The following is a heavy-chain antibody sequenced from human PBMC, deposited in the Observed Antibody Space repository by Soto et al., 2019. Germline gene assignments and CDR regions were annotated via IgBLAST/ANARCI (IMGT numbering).Heavy chain of an antibody. CDR3: ATLYDSSGYYDY. J-gene: IGHJ4*02. V-gene: IGHV1-24*01. Sequence: ASVKVSCKASGGTFSSYAISWVRQAPGKGLEWMGGFDPEDGETIYAQKFQGRVTMTEDTSTDTAYMELSSLRSEDTAVYYCATLYDSSGYYDYWGQGTLVTVSS. CDR2: FDPEDGET. CDR1: GGTFSSYA. D-gene: IGHD3-22*01.